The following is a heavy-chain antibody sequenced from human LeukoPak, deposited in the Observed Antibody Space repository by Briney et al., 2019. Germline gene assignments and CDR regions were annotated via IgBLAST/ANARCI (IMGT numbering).Heavy chain of an antibody. D-gene: IGHD6-13*01. Sequence: ASVKVSCKASGYTFTGYYMHWVRQAPGQGLEWMGWINPNSGGTNYAQKFQGRFTMTRDTSISTAYMELSRLRSDDTAVYYCARVVRIAAAGNFDYWGQGTLVTVSS. V-gene: IGHV1-2*02. CDR1: GYTFTGYY. J-gene: IGHJ4*02. CDR2: INPNSGGT. CDR3: ARVVRIAAAGNFDY.